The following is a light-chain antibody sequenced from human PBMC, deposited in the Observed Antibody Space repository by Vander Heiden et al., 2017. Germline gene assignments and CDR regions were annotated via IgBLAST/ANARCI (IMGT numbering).Light chain of an antibody. V-gene: IGKV3-20*01. CDR3: QQYGNLYT. J-gene: IGKJ2*01. Sequence: EIVLTQSPGTLSLSPGERATLSCRASQSVSSSYLAWYQQKPGQAPRLLIYGASSRATGIPDRFSGSGSGTDFTLTISGLEPEDFAVYYCQQYGNLYTFGQGTKLEIK. CDR1: QSVSSSY. CDR2: GAS.